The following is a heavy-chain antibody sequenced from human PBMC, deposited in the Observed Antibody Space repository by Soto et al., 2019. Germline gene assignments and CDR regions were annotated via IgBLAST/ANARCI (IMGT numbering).Heavy chain of an antibody. CDR1: GFTFSDYS. CDR2: IGNNLITK. D-gene: IGHD3-16*01. V-gene: IGHV3-48*02. J-gene: IGHJ6*02. CDR3: TGDGGRAYEMDV. Sequence: EVQLVESGGALVQPGGSLRLSCAASGFTFSDYSLNWVRQAPGKGLEWVSYIGNNLITKLYADSMRGRFTISRDNAKNSLFLQMNSLRDEDTAVYYCTGDGGRAYEMDVWGQGTAVTVSS.